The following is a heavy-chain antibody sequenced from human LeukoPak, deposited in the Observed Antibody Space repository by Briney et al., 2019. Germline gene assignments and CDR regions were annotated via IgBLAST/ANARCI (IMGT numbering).Heavy chain of an antibody. CDR1: GFTFSSYA. V-gene: IGHV3-23*01. Sequence: GVSLRLSCAASGFTFSSYAMSWVRQAPGKGLEGVSAISGSGCSTYYADSVKGRFTISRDNSKNTLYLQMNSLRAEDTAVYYCAKDVVGAAYNWFDPWGQGTLVTVSS. CDR3: AKDVVGAAYNWFDP. J-gene: IGHJ5*02. D-gene: IGHD2-15*01. CDR2: ISGSGCST.